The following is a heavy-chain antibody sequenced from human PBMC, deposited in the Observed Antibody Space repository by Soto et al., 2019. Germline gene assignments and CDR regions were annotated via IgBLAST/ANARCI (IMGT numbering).Heavy chain of an antibody. V-gene: IGHV3-30*18. CDR3: AKENQHLVHDY. Sequence: QVQLVESGGGVVRPGRSLRLTCAASGFTFRNYGMHWVRQAPGKGLEWVAVISHDGSDKYYADSMKGRFIISRDNPENTLFLNMNSLKPEDTAVYYCAKENQHLVHDYWGQGTLVTVSS. D-gene: IGHD6-13*01. CDR2: ISHDGSDK. CDR1: GFTFRNYG. J-gene: IGHJ4*02.